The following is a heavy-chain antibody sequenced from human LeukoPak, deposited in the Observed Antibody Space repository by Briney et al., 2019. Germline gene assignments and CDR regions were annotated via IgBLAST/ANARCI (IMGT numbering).Heavy chain of an antibody. CDR1: GFTFSSYG. CDR2: IWYDGSNK. CDR3: ARDRRYYDFWSSFDY. J-gene: IGHJ4*02. D-gene: IGHD3-3*01. V-gene: IGHV3-33*01. Sequence: PGGSLRLSCAASGFTFSSYGMHWVRQAPGKGLEWVAVIWYDGSNKYYADSVKGRFTISRDNSKNTLYLQMNSLRAEDTAVYYCARDRRYYDFWSSFDYWGQGTLVTVSS.